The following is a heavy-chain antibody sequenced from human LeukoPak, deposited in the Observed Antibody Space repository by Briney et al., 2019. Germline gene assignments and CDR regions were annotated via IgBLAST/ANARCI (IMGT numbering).Heavy chain of an antibody. D-gene: IGHD2-15*01. CDR2: IIPISGTT. V-gene: IGHV1-69*06. CDR3: ATLCCGSYYMDV. J-gene: IGHJ6*03. Sequence: ASVSVSCKASGGTLNSCVMSWVRQAPGQGLEWMGGIIPISGTTNYAQQFQGRVTITAHKSTSTAYMELSSLRSEDTAVYYCATLCCGSYYMDVWGKGTTVTVSS. CDR1: GGTLNSCV.